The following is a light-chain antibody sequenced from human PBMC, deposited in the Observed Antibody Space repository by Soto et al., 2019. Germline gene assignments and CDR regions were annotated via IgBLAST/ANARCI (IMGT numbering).Light chain of an antibody. J-gene: IGKJ3*01. CDR3: QLWVT. CDR2: GAS. Sequence: EIVLTQSPGTLSLSPGERATLSCRASQSVSSSYLAWYQQKPGQAPRLLIYGASSRATGIPDRFSGSGSGTDFTLTISRLEPEDFAVYYCQLWVTFGPGTKVDIK. V-gene: IGKV3-20*01. CDR1: QSVSSSY.